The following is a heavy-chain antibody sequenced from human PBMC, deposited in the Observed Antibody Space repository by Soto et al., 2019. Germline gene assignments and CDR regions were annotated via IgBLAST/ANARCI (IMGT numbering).Heavy chain of an antibody. D-gene: IGHD1-26*01. CDR2: IYWDDDK. Sequence: QITLKESGPTLVKPTQTLTLTCTFSGFSLTTTDMGVGWIRQPPGKALEWLALIYWDDDKRYSPSLKSSPTITKDPSKTQVVLKMTNIAPVNTATYSCVHSLAHQGQGRAYYAAACWGQGTLSPSPQ. J-gene: IGHJ4*02. V-gene: IGHV2-5*02. CDR3: VHSLAHQGQGRAYYAAAC. CDR1: GFSLTTTDMG.